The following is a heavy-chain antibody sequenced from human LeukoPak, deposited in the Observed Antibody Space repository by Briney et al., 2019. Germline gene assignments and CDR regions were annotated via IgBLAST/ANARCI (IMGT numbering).Heavy chain of an antibody. CDR3: ARGFRERSGYEPLRY. J-gene: IGHJ4*02. CDR2: IIPIFGTA. V-gene: IGHV1-69*13. CDR1: GGTFSSYA. Sequence: SVKVSCKASGGTFSSYAISWVRQAPGQGLEWTGGIIPIFGTANYAQKFQGRVTITADESTSTAYMELSSLRSEDTAVYYCARGFRERSGYEPLRYWGQGTLVTVSS. D-gene: IGHD5-12*01.